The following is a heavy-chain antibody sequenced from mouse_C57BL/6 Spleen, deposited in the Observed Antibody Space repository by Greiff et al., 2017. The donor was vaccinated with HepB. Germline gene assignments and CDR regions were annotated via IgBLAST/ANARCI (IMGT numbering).Heavy chain of an antibody. D-gene: IGHD1-1*01. Sequence: QVQLKESGPELVKPGASVKISCKASGYAFSSSWMNWVKQRPGKGLEWIGRIYPGDGDTNYNGKFKGKATLTADKSSSTAYMQLSSLTSEDSAVYSCARRYYGRKRYYAMDYWGQGTPVTVSS. V-gene: IGHV1-82*01. CDR3: ARRYYGRKRYYAMDY. J-gene: IGHJ4*01. CDR1: GYAFSSSW. CDR2: IYPGDGDT.